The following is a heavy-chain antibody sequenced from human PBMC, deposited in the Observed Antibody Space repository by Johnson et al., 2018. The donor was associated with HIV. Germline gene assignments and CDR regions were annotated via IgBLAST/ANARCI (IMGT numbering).Heavy chain of an antibody. CDR1: EFILSDYY. CDR3: AREGRGLDAFDI. V-gene: IGHV3-11*04. D-gene: IGHD5-12*01. J-gene: IGHJ3*02. Sequence: VQLVESGGGLVKPGGSLRLSCAASEFILSDYYMSWVRQAPEKGLEWISYISGRGSTIYYADSVKGRFTIYRDPAKNSLYLQMNSLRDVDTAVYYCAREGRGLDAFDIWGQGTMVTVSS. CDR2: ISGRGSTI.